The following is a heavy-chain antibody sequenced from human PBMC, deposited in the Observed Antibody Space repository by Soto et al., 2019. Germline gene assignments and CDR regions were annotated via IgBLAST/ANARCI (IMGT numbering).Heavy chain of an antibody. V-gene: IGHV1-69*06. D-gene: IGHD3-10*01. J-gene: IGHJ3*02. CDR3: ARGVYGSGNYYTGPSAFDI. CDR1: GGTLSDHG. Sequence: QVQLEQSGAEVKKPGSSVNISCKASGGTLSDHGVSWLRQAPGQGLEWVGGTIPVFNTAKYAPKFQGRVMIAADKSTNIAYMELGSLRSDDTAFYYCARGVYGSGNYYTGPSAFDIWGQGTLVIVSS. CDR2: TIPVFNTA.